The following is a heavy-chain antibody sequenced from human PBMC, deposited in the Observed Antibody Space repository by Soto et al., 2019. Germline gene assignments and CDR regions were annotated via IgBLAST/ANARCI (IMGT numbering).Heavy chain of an antibody. CDR2: ISSDGSEK. Sequence: QVQLVESGGGVVQPGRSPRLSCAASGFTFSLSGMHWVRQAPGKGLEWVAVISSDGSEKYYVDSVKGRFTISRDNIKNTLYLQMNSLGAEDTAVYYCAKDAYYGSSGFYYYFDYWGQGTQVTVSS. CDR1: GFTFSLSG. CDR3: AKDAYYGSSGFYYYFDY. D-gene: IGHD3-22*01. V-gene: IGHV3-30*18. J-gene: IGHJ4*02.